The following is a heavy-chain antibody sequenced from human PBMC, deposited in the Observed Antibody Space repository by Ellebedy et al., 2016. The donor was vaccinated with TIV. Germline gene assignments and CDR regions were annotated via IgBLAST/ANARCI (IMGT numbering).Heavy chain of an antibody. D-gene: IGHD6-13*01. J-gene: IGHJ4*02. V-gene: IGHV2-70*11. CDR2: IDWDDDK. CDR1: GFSLSTSGMC. Sequence: SGPTLVKPTQTLTLTCTFSGFSLSTSGMCVSWIRQPPGKALEWLARIDWDDDKYYSTSLKTRLTISKDTSKNQVVPTMTNMDPVDTATYYCARIKAVESSSLDYFDYWGQGTLVTASS. CDR3: ARIKAVESSSLDYFDY.